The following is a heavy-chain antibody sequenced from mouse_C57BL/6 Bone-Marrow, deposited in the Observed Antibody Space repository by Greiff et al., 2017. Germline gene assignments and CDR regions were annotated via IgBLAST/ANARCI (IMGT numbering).Heavy chain of an antibody. V-gene: IGHV1-72*01. CDR2: IAPNSGGT. Sequence: QVQLQQPGAELVKPGASVKLSCKASGYTFTSYWMPWVKQRPGRGLEWIGRIAPNSGGTKYNEKFKSKATLTVDKPSSTAYMQLSSLTSEDSAVYYCARYDDWYFEVRGTGTTVTVSS. CDR3: ARYDDWYFEV. D-gene: IGHD2-14*01. J-gene: IGHJ1*03. CDR1: GYTFTSYW.